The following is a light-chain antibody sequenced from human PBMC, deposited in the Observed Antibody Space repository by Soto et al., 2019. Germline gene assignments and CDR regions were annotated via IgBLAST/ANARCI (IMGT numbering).Light chain of an antibody. Sequence: QSALTQPASVSGSPGQSITISCTGTSSDVGGYNYVSWYQQHPVKAPKLMIYDVSNRPSGVSNRFSGSKSGNAASLTISGLQAEDEADYYCTSYTSSNVYVFGTGTKLTVL. J-gene: IGLJ1*01. CDR2: DVS. V-gene: IGLV2-14*03. CDR3: TSYTSSNVYV. CDR1: SSDVGGYNY.